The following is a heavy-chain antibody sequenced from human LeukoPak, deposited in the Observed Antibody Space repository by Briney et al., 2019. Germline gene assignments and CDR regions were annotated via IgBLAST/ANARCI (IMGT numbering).Heavy chain of an antibody. D-gene: IGHD4-11*01. CDR2: MRYDGDYK. J-gene: IGHJ4*02. CDR1: GFNFILFG. Sequence: QPGGSLRLSCAASGFNFILFGMHWVRQAPGEGLEWVALMRYDGDYKYYGDSVKGRFTISRDNFKNMVYLEMNGLRAEDTAVYYCARDLYSRNLDYWGQGSLVTVSS. CDR3: ARDLYSRNLDY. V-gene: IGHV3-33*01.